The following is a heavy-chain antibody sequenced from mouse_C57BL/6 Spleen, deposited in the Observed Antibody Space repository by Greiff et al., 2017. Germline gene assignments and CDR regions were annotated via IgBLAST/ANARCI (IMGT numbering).Heavy chain of an antibody. CDR1: GYSITSGYY. CDR2: ISYDGSN. Sequence: EVHLVESGPGLVKPSQSLSLTCSVTGYSITSGYYWNWIRQFPGNKLEWMGYISYDGSNNYNPSLKNRISITRDTSKNQFFLKLNSVTTEDTATYYCAREGVYDYDGYCDYWGQGTTLTVSS. D-gene: IGHD2-4*01. CDR3: AREGVYDYDGYCDY. J-gene: IGHJ2*01. V-gene: IGHV3-6*01.